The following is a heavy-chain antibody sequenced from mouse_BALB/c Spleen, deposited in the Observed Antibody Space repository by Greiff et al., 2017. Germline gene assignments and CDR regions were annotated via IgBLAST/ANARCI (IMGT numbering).Heavy chain of an antibody. V-gene: IGHV2-6-7*01. CDR3: AREIYYDYDEYAMDY. D-gene: IGHD2-4*01. J-gene: IGHJ4*01. Sequence: VKLVESGPGLVAPSQSLSITCTVSGFSLTGYGVNWVRQPPGKGLEWLGMIWGDGSTDYNSALKSRLSISKDNSKSQVFLKMNSLQTDDTARYYCAREIYYDYDEYAMDYWGQGTSVTVSS. CDR2: IWGDGST. CDR1: GFSLTGYG.